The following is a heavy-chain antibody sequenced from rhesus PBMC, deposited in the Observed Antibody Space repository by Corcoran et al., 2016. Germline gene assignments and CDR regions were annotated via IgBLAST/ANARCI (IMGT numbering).Heavy chain of an antibody. CDR2: IYGSSTNT. CDR1: GGSIRASYR. J-gene: IGHJ6*01. V-gene: IGHV4S10*01. CDR3: AREGIWTGYYTGGLDS. Sequence: QVQLQESGPGVVKPSETLSLTCAVSGGSIRASYRWSWIRQPPGKGLAWIGYIYGSSTNTNNNPSLKSRVTISKDTSKNQFSLKLTSVTAADTAVYYCAREGIWTGYYTGGLDSWGQGVVVTVSS. D-gene: IGHD3-3*01.